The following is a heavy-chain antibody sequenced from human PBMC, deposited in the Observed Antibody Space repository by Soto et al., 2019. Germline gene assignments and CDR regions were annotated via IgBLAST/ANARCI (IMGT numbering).Heavy chain of an antibody. Sequence: GGSPRLSCAASGFTFSSYAIHWVRQAPGMGLEWVAVISYDGSNKYYADSVKGRFTISRDNSKNTLYLQMNSLRAEDTAVYYCARDRSIAAAANYYFDYWGQGTLVTVSS. CDR2: ISYDGSNK. CDR3: ARDRSIAAAANYYFDY. D-gene: IGHD6-13*01. V-gene: IGHV3-30-3*01. CDR1: GFTFSSYA. J-gene: IGHJ4*02.